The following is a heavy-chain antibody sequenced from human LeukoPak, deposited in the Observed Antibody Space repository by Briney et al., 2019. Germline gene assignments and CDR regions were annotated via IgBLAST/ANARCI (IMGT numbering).Heavy chain of an antibody. CDR2: IYYSGST. CDR3: ARNKYYYGLGNYGGPNWFDP. V-gene: IGHV4-39*01. D-gene: IGHD3-10*01. CDR1: GVSISSNSYY. Sequence: SETLSLTCTVSGVSISSNSYYWGWIRQPPGKGLKWLGSIYYSGSTYYNPSLKSRVTISVDTSKNQFSLNLSSLNAKDAGVYYCARNKYYYGLGNYGGPNWFDPWGQGTLVTVSS. J-gene: IGHJ5*02.